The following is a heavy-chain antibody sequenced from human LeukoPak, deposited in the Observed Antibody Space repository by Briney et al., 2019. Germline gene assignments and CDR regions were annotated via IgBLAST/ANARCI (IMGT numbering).Heavy chain of an antibody. CDR2: IYYSGST. J-gene: IGHJ6*03. D-gene: IGHD3-3*01. CDR3: ARTYYDFWSGYYYYYYYYMDV. CDR1: GGSISSGGYY. Sequence: SQTLSLTCTVSGGSISSGGYYWSWIRQHPGKGLEWIGYIYYSGSTYYNPSLKSRVTISVDTSKNQFSLKLSSVTAADTAVYYCARTYYDFWSGYYYYYYYYMDVWGKGTTVTVSS. V-gene: IGHV4-31*03.